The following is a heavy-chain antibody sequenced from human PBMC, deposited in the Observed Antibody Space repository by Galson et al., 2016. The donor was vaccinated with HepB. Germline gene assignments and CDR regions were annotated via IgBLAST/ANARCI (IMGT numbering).Heavy chain of an antibody. J-gene: IGHJ4*02. V-gene: IGHV4-59*08. CDR1: DASIVSDS. CDR2: ISYSERI. Sequence: SETLSLTCTVSDASIVSDSWSWIRQPPGMGLEWVGNISYSERINYNPSLKSRATISIDTSKNHLSLKLTSVTVADTAVYFCVREIGGGSFDSWGQGTLVTVST. D-gene: IGHD3-10*01. CDR3: VREIGGGSFDS.